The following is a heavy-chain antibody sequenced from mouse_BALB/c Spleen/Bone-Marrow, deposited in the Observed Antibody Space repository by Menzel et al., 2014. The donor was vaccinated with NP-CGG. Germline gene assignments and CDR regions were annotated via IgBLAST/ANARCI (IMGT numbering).Heavy chain of an antibody. J-gene: IGHJ2*01. CDR2: IVPRSGYT. Sequence: QVQLQQPASELARPGASVRLSCRASGYTFTGYTMQWVKQRPGQGLEWIGYIVPRSGYTDYNQKFKDKTTLTADKSSNTAYMQLSRLTSEDSAVYFCARKYGDYWGQGATLTVSS. CDR1: GYTFTGYT. V-gene: IGHV1-4*02. CDR3: ARKYGDY. D-gene: IGHD2-10*02.